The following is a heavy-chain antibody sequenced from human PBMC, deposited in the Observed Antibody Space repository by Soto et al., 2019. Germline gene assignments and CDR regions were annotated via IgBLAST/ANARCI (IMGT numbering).Heavy chain of an antibody. CDR1: GGSISSYY. Sequence: SETLSLTCTVSGGSISSYYWSWIRQPPGKGLEWIGYIYYSASTNYSPSLKSRVTISVDTSKNQFSLNLSSVTAADTAVYYCARHLPYCGGDCYSIDYWGQGTLVTVAS. CDR2: IYYSAST. V-gene: IGHV4-59*08. CDR3: ARHLPYCGGDCYSIDY. J-gene: IGHJ4*02. D-gene: IGHD2-21*02.